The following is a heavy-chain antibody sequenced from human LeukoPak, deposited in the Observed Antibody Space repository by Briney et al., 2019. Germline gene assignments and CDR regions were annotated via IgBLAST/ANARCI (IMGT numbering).Heavy chain of an antibody. CDR1: GFTVSSNY. J-gene: IGHJ6*02. D-gene: IGHD2-15*01. V-gene: IGHV3-66*02. CDR2: IYSGGST. Sequence: PGGSLRLSCAASGFTVSSNYMSWVRQAPGKGLEWVSVIYSGGSTYYADSVKGRFTISRDNSKNTLYLQMNSLRAEYTAVYYCATEILGVVVVAATRRYYGMDVWGQGTTVTVSS. CDR3: ATEILGVVVVAATRRYYGMDV.